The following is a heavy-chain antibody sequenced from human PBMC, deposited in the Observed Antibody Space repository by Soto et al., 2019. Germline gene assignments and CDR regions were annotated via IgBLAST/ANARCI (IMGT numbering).Heavy chain of an antibody. J-gene: IGHJ6*02. CDR2: IIPIFGTA. CDR1: GVTVSSYA. V-gene: IGHV1-69*13. D-gene: IGHD5-12*01. Sequence: GAXVNVSCKASGVTVSSYAISWVLQAPGQGLEWMGGIIPIFGTANYAQKFQGRVTITADESTSTAYMELSSLRSEDTAVYYCARRGYSGYDLYYYYGMDVWGQGTTVSVSS. CDR3: ARRGYSGYDLYYYYGMDV.